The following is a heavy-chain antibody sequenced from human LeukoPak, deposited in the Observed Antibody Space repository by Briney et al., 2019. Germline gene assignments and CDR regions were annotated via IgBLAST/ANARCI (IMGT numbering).Heavy chain of an antibody. V-gene: IGHV3-23*01. Sequence: SGGSLRLSCAASGVTLRSYAMSWVRQAPGKGLEWAPAIRGSDGSTYYADSVKGRFTISRDNSKNTLSLQMSSLRAEDTAVYYCAKAGHFYYYDMDVWGQGTTVTVSS. CDR2: IRGSDGST. J-gene: IGHJ6*02. CDR1: GVTLRSYA. CDR3: AKAGHFYYYDMDV.